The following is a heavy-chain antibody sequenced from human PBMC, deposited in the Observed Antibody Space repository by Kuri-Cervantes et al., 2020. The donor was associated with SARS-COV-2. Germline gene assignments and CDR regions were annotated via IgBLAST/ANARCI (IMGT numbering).Heavy chain of an antibody. CDR2: ISTNGGST. CDR1: GFTFGSYA. J-gene: IGHJ4*02. CDR3: ATALIVATVDY. Sequence: GESLKISCAASGFTFGSYAMHRVRQAPGKGLEYVSAISTNGGSTYYANSVKGRFTISRDNSKNTLYLQMNSLRAEDTAVYYCATALIVATVDYWGQGTLVTVSS. D-gene: IGHD5-12*01. V-gene: IGHV3-64*01.